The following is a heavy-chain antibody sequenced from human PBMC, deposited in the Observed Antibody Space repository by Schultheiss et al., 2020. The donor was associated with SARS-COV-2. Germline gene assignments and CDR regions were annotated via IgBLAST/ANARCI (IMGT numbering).Heavy chain of an antibody. CDR3: ARGGRIVGATSYYYGMDV. D-gene: IGHD1-26*01. Sequence: LSLTCAVSGGSISSSNWWSWVRQPPGKGLEWVSAISGSGGSTYYADSVKGRFTISRDNSKNTLYLQMNSLRAEDTAVYYCARGGRIVGATSYYYGMDVWGQGTTVTVSS. CDR2: ISGSGGST. CDR1: GGSISSSN. J-gene: IGHJ6*02. V-gene: IGHV3-23*01.